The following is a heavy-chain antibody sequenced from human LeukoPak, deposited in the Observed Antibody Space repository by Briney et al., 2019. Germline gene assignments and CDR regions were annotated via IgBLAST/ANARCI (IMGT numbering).Heavy chain of an antibody. Sequence: PSETLSLTCTVSGVSISGDSWSWIRQPAGKGLEWIGRMSTIGTTFYNPSLKSRVTMSGDSPKNQFSLELTSVTAADTAVYYCARGYYMNLVHYYFDYWGQGTLVTVSS. CDR3: ARGYYMNLVHYYFDY. CDR2: MSTIGTT. CDR1: GVSISGDS. J-gene: IGHJ4*02. V-gene: IGHV4-4*07. D-gene: IGHD3/OR15-3a*01.